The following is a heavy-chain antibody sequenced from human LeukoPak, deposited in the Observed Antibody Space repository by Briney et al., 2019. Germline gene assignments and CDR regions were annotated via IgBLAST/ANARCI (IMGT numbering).Heavy chain of an antibody. CDR2: ISARNGNT. CDR1: GYTFSSYG. D-gene: IGHD6-13*01. Sequence: GASVKVSCKASGYTFSSYGITWVRQAPGQGLEWMGWISARNGNTNYAQKFQGRVIMTTETSASTVYMELTSLRSDDTAVYYCARDHSSSWYYFDYWGQGTLVAVSS. V-gene: IGHV1-18*01. CDR3: ARDHSSSWYYFDY. J-gene: IGHJ4*02.